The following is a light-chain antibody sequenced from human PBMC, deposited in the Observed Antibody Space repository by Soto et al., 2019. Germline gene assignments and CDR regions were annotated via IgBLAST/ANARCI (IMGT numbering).Light chain of an antibody. Sequence: EIVMTQSPATLSVSPGERATLSCRASQSVSSNLAWYQQKPGQTPKLLIYVASTRATGIPARFSGSGSGTEFTHTLSSLQSEDFAVYYCQQYNVWPLTFGGGTKVEFK. J-gene: IGKJ4*01. CDR3: QQYNVWPLT. CDR2: VAS. CDR1: QSVSSN. V-gene: IGKV3-15*01.